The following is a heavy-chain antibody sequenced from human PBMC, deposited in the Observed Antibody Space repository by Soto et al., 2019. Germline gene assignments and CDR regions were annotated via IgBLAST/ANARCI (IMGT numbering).Heavy chain of an antibody. J-gene: IGHJ6*02. CDR2: IKQDGSQK. D-gene: IGHD2-2*01. V-gene: IGHV3-7*03. CDR3: AKPQVDCSSTTCYSDYYYYYGMDV. Sequence: GDSLTLSCAAYGHHLSKTWMCWVSEYLAEGLEWVANIKQDGSQKYYVDSVKGRFTISRDNAKNSLYLQMNSLRAEDTAVYYCAKPQVDCSSTTCYSDYYYYYGMDVWGQGTTVTVSS. CDR1: GHHLSKTW.